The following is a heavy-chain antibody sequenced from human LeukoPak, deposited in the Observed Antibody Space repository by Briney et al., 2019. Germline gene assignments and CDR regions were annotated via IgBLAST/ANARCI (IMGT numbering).Heavy chain of an antibody. Sequence: NPGGSLRLSCAASGFTFSNAWMSWVRQAPGKGLEWVGRIKSKTDGGTTDYAAPVKGRFTISRDDSKNTLYLQMSSLKTEDTAVYYCTTDYYDSSGYYEDFYYMDVWGKGTTVTVSS. CDR3: TTDYYDSSGYYEDFYYMDV. J-gene: IGHJ6*03. CDR1: GFTFSNAW. V-gene: IGHV3-15*01. D-gene: IGHD3-22*01. CDR2: IKSKTDGGTT.